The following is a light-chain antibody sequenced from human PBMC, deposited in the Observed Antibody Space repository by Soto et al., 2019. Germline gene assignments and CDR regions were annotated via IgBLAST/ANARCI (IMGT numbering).Light chain of an antibody. V-gene: IGLV1-44*01. CDR2: SNN. CDR1: RSNIGSNT. Sequence: QSVLTQPPSASGTPGQRVTISCSGSRSNIGSNTVNWYQQLPGTAPKLLIYSNNQRPSGVPDRFSGSKSGTSASLAISGLQSEDEAEYYCAVWDDSLNGWVFGGGPKLTVL. J-gene: IGLJ3*02. CDR3: AVWDDSLNGWV.